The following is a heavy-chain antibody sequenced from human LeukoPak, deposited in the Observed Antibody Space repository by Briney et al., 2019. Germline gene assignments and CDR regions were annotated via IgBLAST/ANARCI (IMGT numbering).Heavy chain of an antibody. CDR1: GGTFSSYA. CDR2: IIPILGIA. Sequence: GASVKVSCKASGGTFSSYAISWVRQAPGQGLEWMGRIIPILGIANYAQKFQGRVTVSTDTSTSTAYMELRSLRSDDTAIYFCARPRIGSTLYYFDSWGQGTLVTVSS. V-gene: IGHV1-69*04. CDR3: ARPRIGSTLYYFDS. J-gene: IGHJ4*02. D-gene: IGHD2-15*01.